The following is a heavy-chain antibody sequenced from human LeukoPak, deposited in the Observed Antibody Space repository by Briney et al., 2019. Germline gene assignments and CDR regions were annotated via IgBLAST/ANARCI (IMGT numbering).Heavy chain of an antibody. CDR2: IRSKANNYAT. J-gene: IGHJ4*02. Sequence: GGSLKLSCAASGFTFSGSAMHWVRQASGKGLEWVGRIRSKANNYATTYAASVKGRFTISRDDSKNTAYLQMNSLKTEDTAVYYCAKWGSGWSFDYWGRGTPVTVSS. CDR1: GFTFSGSA. D-gene: IGHD6-19*01. V-gene: IGHV3-73*01. CDR3: AKWGSGWSFDY.